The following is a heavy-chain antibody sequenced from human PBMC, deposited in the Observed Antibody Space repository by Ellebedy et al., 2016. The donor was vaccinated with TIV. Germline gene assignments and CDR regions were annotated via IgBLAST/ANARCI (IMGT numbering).Heavy chain of an antibody. CDR2: IIPILGIA. D-gene: IGHD6-19*01. J-gene: IGHJ4*02. Sequence: AASVKVSCKASGGTFSSYAISWVRQAPGQGLEWMGRIIPILGIANYAQKFQGRVMITADKSTSTAYMELSSLRSEDTAVYYCARARSSGWLHTPDYWGQGLLVTVSS. CDR1: GGTFSSYA. CDR3: ARARSSGWLHTPDY. V-gene: IGHV1-69*04.